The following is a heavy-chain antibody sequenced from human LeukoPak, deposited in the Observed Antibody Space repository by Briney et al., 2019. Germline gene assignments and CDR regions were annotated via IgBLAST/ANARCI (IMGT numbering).Heavy chain of an antibody. CDR2: IYYSGNT. Sequence: PSQTLSLTCTVSGDSISSAGYFWSWIRQHPGKGLEWIGYIYYSGNTYYNPSVRSRLSISVDTSKSQFSLKLSSVTAADTAVYYCARRAYCSGSRCYSGYFDYWGQGTLVTVSS. CDR3: ARRAYCSGSRCYSGYFDY. CDR1: GDSISSAGYF. J-gene: IGHJ4*02. V-gene: IGHV4-31*03. D-gene: IGHD2-15*01.